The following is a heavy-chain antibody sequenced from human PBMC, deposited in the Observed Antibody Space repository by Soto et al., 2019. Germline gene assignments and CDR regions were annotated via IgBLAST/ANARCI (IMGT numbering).Heavy chain of an antibody. CDR3: ARVGTTRMWENWFDH. CDR2: MNPNSGNT. D-gene: IGHD2-2*01. Sequence: ASVKVSCKASGYTFTSYDINWVRQATGQGLEWMGWMNPNSGNTGYAQKFQGRVTMTRNTSISTAYMELSSLRSEDTAVYYCARVGTTRMWENWFDHWGQGTLVTVSS. J-gene: IGHJ5*02. V-gene: IGHV1-8*01. CDR1: GYTFTSYD.